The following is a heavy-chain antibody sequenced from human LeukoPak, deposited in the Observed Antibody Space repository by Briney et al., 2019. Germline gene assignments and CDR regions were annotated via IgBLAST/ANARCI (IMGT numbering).Heavy chain of an antibody. V-gene: IGHV3-23*01. Sequence: GGSLRLSCAASGFTFSTYGMNWVRQAPGKGLEWVSAISGRDGNTYYADSVKGRFTISRDNSKNTLYLQMNSLRAEDTAVYYCARDDSSGYLWAFDIWGQGTMVTVSS. CDR3: ARDDSSGYLWAFDI. CDR1: GFTFSTYG. D-gene: IGHD3-22*01. J-gene: IGHJ3*02. CDR2: ISGRDGNT.